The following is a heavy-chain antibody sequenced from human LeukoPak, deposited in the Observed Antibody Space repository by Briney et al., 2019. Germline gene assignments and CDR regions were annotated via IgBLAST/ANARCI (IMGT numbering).Heavy chain of an antibody. D-gene: IGHD5-12*01. CDR2: ISSSSSYI. Sequence: GGSLRLSCAASGFTFSSYSMNWVRQAPGKGLEWVSSISSSSSYIYYADSVKGRFTISRDNAKNSLYLQMNSLRAEDTAVYYCARVGYSGYDYGDWGQGTLVTVSS. J-gene: IGHJ4*02. CDR1: GFTFSSYS. V-gene: IGHV3-21*01. CDR3: ARVGYSGYDYGD.